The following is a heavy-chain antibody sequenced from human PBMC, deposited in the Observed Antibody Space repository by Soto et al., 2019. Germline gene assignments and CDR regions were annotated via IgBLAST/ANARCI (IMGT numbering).Heavy chain of an antibody. Sequence: QVQLVQSGAEVKKPGASVKVSCKASGYTFASYGINWVRQAPGQGLEWLGWISPYDGYTHYAQILQGRVSMTTDTPAXTAYMELRSLRSDDTAMYYCARGGYYDSSGARNYYFYGMNVWGQGTTVTVSS. J-gene: IGHJ6*02. CDR3: ARGGYYDSSGARNYYFYGMNV. D-gene: IGHD3-22*01. CDR1: GYTFASYG. V-gene: IGHV1-18*01. CDR2: ISPYDGYT.